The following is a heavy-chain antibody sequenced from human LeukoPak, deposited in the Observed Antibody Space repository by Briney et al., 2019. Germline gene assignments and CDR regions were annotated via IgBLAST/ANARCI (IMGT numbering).Heavy chain of an antibody. CDR3: ARSVAGYSSGWYPLGY. J-gene: IGHJ4*02. D-gene: IGHD6-19*01. Sequence: ASVTVSCKASGYTFTGYYMHWVRQAPGQGLEWMGWINPNSGGTNYAQKFQGRVTMTRDTSISTAYMELSRLRSDDTAVYYCARSVAGYSSGWYPLGYWGQGTLVTVSS. V-gene: IGHV1-2*02. CDR1: GYTFTGYY. CDR2: INPNSGGT.